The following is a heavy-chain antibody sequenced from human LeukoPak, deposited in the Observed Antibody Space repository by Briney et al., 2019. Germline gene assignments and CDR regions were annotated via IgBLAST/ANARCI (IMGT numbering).Heavy chain of an antibody. CDR1: GYTFIVYY. J-gene: IGHJ4*02. D-gene: IGHD6-19*01. CDR2: VNPNSGGA. Sequence: ASVKVSCKASGYTFIVYYINWVRQAPGQGLEWMGWVNPNSGGANYAQKFQGRVTMTRDTSISTAYLQWSSLKASDTAFYYCARHGYSSGWDYFDYWGQGTLVTVSS. CDR3: ARHGYSSGWDYFDY. V-gene: IGHV1-2*02.